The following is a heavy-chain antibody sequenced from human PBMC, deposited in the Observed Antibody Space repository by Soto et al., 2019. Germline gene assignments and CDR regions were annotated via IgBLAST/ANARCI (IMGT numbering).Heavy chain of an antibody. Sequence: ASVKGACKASGYTFTGYYMHWVRQAPGQGLEWMGWINPNSGGTNYAQRFQGRVTMTRDTSISTAYMELSRLRSDDTAVYYCATAVYYDSSGYYSDYWGQGTLVTVSS. CDR2: INPNSGGT. D-gene: IGHD3-22*01. V-gene: IGHV1-2*02. CDR1: GYTFTGYY. CDR3: ATAVYYDSSGYYSDY. J-gene: IGHJ4*02.